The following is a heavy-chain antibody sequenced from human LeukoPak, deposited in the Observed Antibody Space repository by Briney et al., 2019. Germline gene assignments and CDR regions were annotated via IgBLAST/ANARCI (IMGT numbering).Heavy chain of an antibody. CDR3: ARGAGYNYPYYFDY. Sequence: GGSLRLSCSASGFTVSSNYMSWVRQAPGKGLEWVSVLYSDGSTYYADSVKGRFTISRDNSKNTLYLQMNSLRAEDTAVYYCARGAGYNYPYYFDYWGQGTLVTVSS. CDR1: GFTVSSNY. D-gene: IGHD5-24*01. V-gene: IGHV3-53*01. CDR2: LYSDGST. J-gene: IGHJ4*02.